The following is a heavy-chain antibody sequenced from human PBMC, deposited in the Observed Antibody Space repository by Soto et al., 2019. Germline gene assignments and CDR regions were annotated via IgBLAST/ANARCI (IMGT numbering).Heavy chain of an antibody. D-gene: IGHD2-2*01. CDR2: TYYRSKWYN. CDR3: AREGPLLVVPAATGNYYGMDV. Sequence: SQTLSLTCAISGDSVSSNSAAWNWIRQSPSRGLEWLGRTYYRSKWYNDYAVSVKSRITINPDTSKNQFSLKLSSVTAADTAVYYCAREGPLLVVPAATGNYYGMDVWGQGTTVTVSS. CDR1: GDSVSSNSAA. V-gene: IGHV6-1*01. J-gene: IGHJ6*02.